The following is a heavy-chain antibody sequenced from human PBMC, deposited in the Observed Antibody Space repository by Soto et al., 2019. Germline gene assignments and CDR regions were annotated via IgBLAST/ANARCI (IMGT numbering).Heavy chain of an antibody. CDR3: ARNMATIRPEVCAADY. V-gene: IGHV1-18*04. D-gene: IGHD5-12*01. CDR1: GYTFTSYG. J-gene: IGHJ4*02. CDR2: ISAYNGNT. Sequence: ASVKVSCKXSGYTFTSYGISWVRQAPGQGLEWMGWISAYNGNTNYAQKLQGRVTMTTDTSTSTAYTELRSLRSDDTAVYYCARNMATIRPEVCAADYWAQRTLVTVSS.